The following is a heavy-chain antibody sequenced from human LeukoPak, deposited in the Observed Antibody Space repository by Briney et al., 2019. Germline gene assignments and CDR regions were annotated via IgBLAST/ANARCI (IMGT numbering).Heavy chain of an antibody. J-gene: IGHJ4*02. CDR2: KRYDGSNK. CDR1: GFTFSNYG. Sequence: GGSLRLTCAASGFTFSNYGMHWVRQAPGKGLEWVALKRYDGSNKYYADSVKGRFTISRDNSKNTLFLQMNSLRAEDTAVYYCAKDIPLYDSSGYYWDYWGQGTLVTVSS. D-gene: IGHD3-22*01. CDR3: AKDIPLYDSSGYYWDY. V-gene: IGHV3-30*02.